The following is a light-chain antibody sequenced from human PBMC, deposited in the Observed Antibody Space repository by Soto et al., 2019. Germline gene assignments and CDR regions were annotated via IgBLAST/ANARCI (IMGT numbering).Light chain of an antibody. CDR1: QSFSSSY. Sequence: EIVLTQSPGTLSLSPGERATLSCRASQSFSSSYLAWYQQKPGQAPRLLIYGASSRATGIPDRFSGSGSGTDVTVISSRREPGGFAVYYCQQYGTSYTFGQGTRLEI. V-gene: IGKV3-20*01. J-gene: IGKJ5*01. CDR2: GAS. CDR3: QQYGTSYT.